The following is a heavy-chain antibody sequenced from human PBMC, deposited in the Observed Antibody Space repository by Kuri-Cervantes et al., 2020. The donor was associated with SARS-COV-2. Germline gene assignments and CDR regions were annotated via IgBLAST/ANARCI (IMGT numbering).Heavy chain of an antibody. CDR3: ARPAPSGPNYYDSRRWAFYI. Sequence: SQTLSLNCAVSGYSISSGYYWGWIRQPTGKGLEWIGSIYHSGITYYNPSLKSRVTISVDTSKNQFSLKLSSVTAEDKAVYYCARPAPSGPNYYDSRRWAFYIWGQGTMVTVSS. D-gene: IGHD3-22*01. CDR1: GYSISSGYY. CDR2: IYHSGIT. V-gene: IGHV4-38-2*01. J-gene: IGHJ3*02.